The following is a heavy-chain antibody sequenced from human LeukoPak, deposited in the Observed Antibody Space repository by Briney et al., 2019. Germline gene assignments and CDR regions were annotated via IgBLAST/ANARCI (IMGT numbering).Heavy chain of an antibody. CDR2: IRYDGSNK. CDR3: ARGTTGTTYNYYYYMDV. V-gene: IGHV3-30*02. J-gene: IGHJ6*03. Sequence: GGSLRLSCAASGFAFSSYGMHWVRQAPGKGLEWVAFIRYDGSNKYYADSVKGRFTISRDNSKNTLYLQMNSLRAEDTAVYYCARGTTGTTYNYYYYMDVWGKGTTVTVSS. D-gene: IGHD1-1*01. CDR1: GFAFSSYG.